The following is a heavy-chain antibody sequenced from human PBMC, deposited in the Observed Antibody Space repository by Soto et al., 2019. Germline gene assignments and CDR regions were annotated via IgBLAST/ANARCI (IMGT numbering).Heavy chain of an antibody. CDR3: AKGPYASSSYLLGP. Sequence: GGSLRLSCAASGFTFSSYAMSWVRQAPGKGLEWVSSISSTGSSTNYADSVKGRFTISRDNSKDTLYLQMDSLSPDDTAVYYCAKGPYASSSYLLGPWGQGILVTVSS. CDR1: GFTFSSYA. CDR2: ISSTGSST. J-gene: IGHJ5*02. V-gene: IGHV3-23*01. D-gene: IGHD3-22*01.